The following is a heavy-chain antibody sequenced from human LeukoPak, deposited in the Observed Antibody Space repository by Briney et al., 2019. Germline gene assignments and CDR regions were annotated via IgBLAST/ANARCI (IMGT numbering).Heavy chain of an antibody. J-gene: IGHJ4*02. CDR2: ISSSSSTI. D-gene: IGHD3-10*01. V-gene: IGHV3-48*04. CDR3: ARVGRGYYGSGSYWYDFDY. Sequence: GGSLRLSCAASGFTFSSYSMNWVRQAPGKGLEWVSYISSSSSTIYYADSVKGRFTISRDNAKNSLYLQMNSLRAEDTAVYYCARVGRGYYGSGSYWYDFDYWGQGTLVTVSS. CDR1: GFTFSSYS.